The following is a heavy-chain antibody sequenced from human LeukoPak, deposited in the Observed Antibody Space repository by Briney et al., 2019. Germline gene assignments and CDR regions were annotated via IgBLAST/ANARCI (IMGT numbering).Heavy chain of an antibody. V-gene: IGHV4-34*01. CDR1: GGSFSGYY. J-gene: IGHJ4*02. CDR3: ARTHYYDSSDVY. Sequence: PSETLSLTCAVYGGSFSGYYWSWIRQPPGKGLEWIGEINHSGSTNYNPSLKSRVTISVDTSKNQFSLKLSSVTAADTAVYYCARTHYYDSSDVYWGQGTLVTVSS. D-gene: IGHD3-22*01. CDR2: INHSGST.